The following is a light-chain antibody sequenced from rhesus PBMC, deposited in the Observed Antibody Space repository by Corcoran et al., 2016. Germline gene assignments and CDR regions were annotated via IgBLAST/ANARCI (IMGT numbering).Light chain of an antibody. J-gene: IGKJ3*01. V-gene: IGKV1-74*01. CDR2: KAS. Sequence: DIQMTQSPSSLSASVRYRVTITCSASENVNNYLHWYQPKPGKAPTLLIYKASTVQSGVPSRFGGSGSGTDFTLTLSSMRPDDFATCCCQHSCGIPFAFGPGARLDI. CDR3: QHSCGIPFA. CDR1: ENVNNY.